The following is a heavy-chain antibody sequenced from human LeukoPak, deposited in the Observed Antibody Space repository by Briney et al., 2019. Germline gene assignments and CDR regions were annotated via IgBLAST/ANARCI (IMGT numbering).Heavy chain of an antibody. CDR3: ARGDYYYYYYMDV. V-gene: IGHV1-2*02. Sequence: ASVKVSCKASGYTFTGYYMHWVRQAPAQGLEWMGWINPNSGGTNYAQKFQGRVTMTRDTSISTAYMELSRLRSDDTAVYYCARGDYYYYYYMDVWGKGTTVTVSS. J-gene: IGHJ6*03. CDR1: GYTFTGYY. CDR2: INPNSGGT.